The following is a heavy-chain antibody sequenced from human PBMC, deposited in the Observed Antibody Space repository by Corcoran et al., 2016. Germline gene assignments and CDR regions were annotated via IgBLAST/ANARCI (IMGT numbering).Heavy chain of an antibody. J-gene: IGHJ4*02. Sequence: EVQLVQSGAEVKKPGESLKISCKGSGYNFATSWIGWVCQMSGKGLEWMGIIYPGDSDTRYSPSFQDQVTISADKSISTAYLQWSSLKASDTAMYYCARRSTAATGTAFDLWGQGTLVTVSS. CDR3: ARRSTAATGTAFDL. V-gene: IGHV5-51*01. D-gene: IGHD6-13*01. CDR1: GYNFATSW. CDR2: IYPGDSDT.